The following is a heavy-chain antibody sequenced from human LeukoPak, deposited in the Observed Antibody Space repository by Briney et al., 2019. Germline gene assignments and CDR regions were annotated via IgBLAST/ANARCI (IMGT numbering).Heavy chain of an antibody. CDR1: GYTFTSYW. CDR3: AKAPRNSSTMLDY. D-gene: IGHD6-13*01. CDR2: INPSDGSV. Sequence: ASVNVSCKASGYTFTSYWIQRVRQAPGQGLEWVGLINPSDGSVAYAHRFQGRATMTRDTSTSIVYMDLSSLRSEDTAVYYCAKAPRNSSTMLDYWGQGTLLTVSS. V-gene: IGHV1-46*01. J-gene: IGHJ4*02.